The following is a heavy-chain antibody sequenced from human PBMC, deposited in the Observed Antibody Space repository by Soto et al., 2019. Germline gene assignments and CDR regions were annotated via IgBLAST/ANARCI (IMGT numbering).Heavy chain of an antibody. D-gene: IGHD6-19*01. CDR1: GFTFSSYA. J-gene: IGHJ4*02. V-gene: IGHV3-23*01. CDR2: ISGSGGST. CDR3: AKDTSGYSSGWYLFDY. Sequence: GGSLRLSCAASGFTFSSYAMSWVRQAPGKGLEWVSAISGSGGSTYYADSVKGRFTISRDNSKNTLYLQMNSLRAEDTAVYYCAKDTSGYSSGWYLFDYWGQGTLVTVSS.